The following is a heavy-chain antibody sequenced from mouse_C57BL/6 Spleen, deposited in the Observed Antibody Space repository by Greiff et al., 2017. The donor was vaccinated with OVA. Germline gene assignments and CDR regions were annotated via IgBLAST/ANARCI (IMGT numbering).Heavy chain of an antibody. Sequence: EVKLMESGGDLVKPGGSLKLSCAASGFTFSSYGMSWVRQTPDKRLEWVATISSGGSYTYYPDSVQGRFTISRDNATNTLYLQMSSLKSEDTAMYYCARHLYYDYDGSSYYAMDYWGQGTSVTVSS. CDR2: ISSGGSYT. V-gene: IGHV5-6*01. D-gene: IGHD2-4*01. CDR3: ARHLYYDYDGSSYYAMDY. CDR1: GFTFSSYG. J-gene: IGHJ4*01.